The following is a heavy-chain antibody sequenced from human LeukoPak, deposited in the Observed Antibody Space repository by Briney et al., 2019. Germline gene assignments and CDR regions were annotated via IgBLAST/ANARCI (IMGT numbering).Heavy chain of an antibody. J-gene: IGHJ4*02. V-gene: IGHV4-34*01. D-gene: IGHD6-19*01. Sequence: SETLSLTCAVYGGSFSGYYWSWIRHPPGKGLEWIGEINHSGSTNYNPSLKSRVTISVDTSKNQFSLKLSSVTAADTAVYYCAREFWLGTPPQNPSHFDYWGQGTLVTVSS. CDR2: INHSGST. CDR1: GGSFSGYY. CDR3: AREFWLGTPPQNPSHFDY.